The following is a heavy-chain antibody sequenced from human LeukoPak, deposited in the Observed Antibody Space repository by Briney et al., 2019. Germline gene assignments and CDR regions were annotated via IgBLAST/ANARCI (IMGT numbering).Heavy chain of an antibody. CDR3: TTVTWFGELTYYYYMDV. CDR2: IKSKTDGGTT. J-gene: IGHJ6*03. D-gene: IGHD3-10*01. CDR1: GFTFSTYA. Sequence: PGGSLRLSCAASGFTFSTYAMSWVRQAPGKGLEWVGRIKSKTDGGTTDYAAPVKGRFTISRDDSKNTLYLQMNSLKTEDTAVYYCTTVTWFGELTYYYYMDVWGKGTTVTISS. V-gene: IGHV3-15*01.